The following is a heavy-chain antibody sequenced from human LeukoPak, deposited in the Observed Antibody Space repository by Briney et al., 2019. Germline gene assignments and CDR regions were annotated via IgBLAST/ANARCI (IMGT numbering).Heavy chain of an antibody. CDR1: GFTFSSSW. CDR2: IKEDGTEE. J-gene: IGHJ4*02. Sequence: QPGGSLRLSCAASGFTFSSSWMTWVRQAPGKGLEWVAHIKEDGTEEYYVDSVKGRFTISRDNAKNSLYLQMNSLRAEDTAVFYCARWHDGWEVDYWGPGTLVYVSS. V-gene: IGHV3-7*05. D-gene: IGHD5-24*01. CDR3: ARWHDGWEVDY.